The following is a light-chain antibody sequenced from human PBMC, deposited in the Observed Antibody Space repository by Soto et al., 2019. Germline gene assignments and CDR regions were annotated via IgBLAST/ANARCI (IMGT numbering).Light chain of an antibody. CDR3: QQANSFPHT. J-gene: IGKJ3*01. Sequence: DIQMTQSPSSVSASVGDRITITCRASQSISNWLAWYQQKPGRAPKLLIYAASTLQTGVPSRFSGSESGTDFTLTISSLQPEDYATYYCQQANSFPHTFGPGTKVDIK. CDR2: AAS. CDR1: QSISNW. V-gene: IGKV1-12*01.